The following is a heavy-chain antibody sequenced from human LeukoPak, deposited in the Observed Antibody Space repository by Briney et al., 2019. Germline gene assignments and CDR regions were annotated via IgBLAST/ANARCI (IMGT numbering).Heavy chain of an antibody. CDR1: GYTFTSYG. Sequence: ASVKVSCKASGYTFTSYGISWVRQAPGQGLEWMGWISAYNGNTNYAQKLQGRVTMTTDTSTGTAYMELRSLRSDDTAVYYCARARYCGGDCYSGYFDYWGQGTLVIVSS. J-gene: IGHJ4*02. CDR2: ISAYNGNT. D-gene: IGHD2-21*02. V-gene: IGHV1-18*01. CDR3: ARARYCGGDCYSGYFDY.